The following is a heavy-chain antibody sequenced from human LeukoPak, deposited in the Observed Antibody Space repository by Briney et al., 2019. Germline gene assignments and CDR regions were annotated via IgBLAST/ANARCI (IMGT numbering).Heavy chain of an antibody. D-gene: IGHD5-18*01. V-gene: IGHV3-23*01. CDR3: AKVSSYSYGPTRYYFDY. J-gene: IGHJ4*02. CDR2: ISGSGGST. Sequence: PGGSLRLSCAASGFTFSSYAMSWVRQAPGKGLEWVSAISGSGGSTYYADSVKGRFTISRDNSKNTLYLQMNSLRAEDTAVYYCAKVSSYSYGPTRYYFDYWGQGTLVTVSS. CDR1: GFTFSSYA.